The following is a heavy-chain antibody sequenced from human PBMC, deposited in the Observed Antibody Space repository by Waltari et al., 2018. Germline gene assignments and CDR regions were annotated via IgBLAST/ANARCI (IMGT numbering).Heavy chain of an antibody. CDR3: ARGGLEMATINTALLDY. CDR1: GFTFSSYG. V-gene: IGHV3-33*01. J-gene: IGHJ4*02. Sequence: QVQLVESGGGVVQPGRSLRLSCAASGFTFSSYGMHWVRQAPGKGLEWVAVIWDDGSNKYYADSVKGRFTISRDNSKNTLYLQMNSLRAEDTAVYYCARGGLEMATINTALLDYWGQGTLVTVSS. D-gene: IGHD5-12*01. CDR2: IWDDGSNK.